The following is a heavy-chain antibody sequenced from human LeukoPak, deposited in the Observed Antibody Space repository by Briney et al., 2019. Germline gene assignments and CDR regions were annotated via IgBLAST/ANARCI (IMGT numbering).Heavy chain of an antibody. CDR2: IGPAGDT. Sequence: QTGGSLRLSCAASGFIFSNYDMHWVRQTTGKGLEWVSAIGPAGDTYYSGSVKGRFTISRDDAKNSLYLQMNSLRAGDTAVYYCARAQWFGESVTAFDIWGQGTVVTVSS. J-gene: IGHJ3*02. CDR3: ARAQWFGESVTAFDI. D-gene: IGHD3-10*01. V-gene: IGHV3-13*01. CDR1: GFIFSNYD.